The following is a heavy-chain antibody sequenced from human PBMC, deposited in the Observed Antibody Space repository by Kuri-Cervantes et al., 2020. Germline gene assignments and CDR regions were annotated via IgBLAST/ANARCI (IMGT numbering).Heavy chain of an antibody. J-gene: IGHJ6*03. V-gene: IGHV4-38-2*01. CDR3: ARRNYYYDSQVVQAYYYMDV. D-gene: IGHD3-16*01. CDR2: IYHSGTT. Sequence: SQTLSLTCAVYDYSIRSGSYWGWIRQPPGKGLEWIGNIYHSGTTYYNPSLKSRVTISVDTSRNQFSLKVSSVTAADTAVYFCARRNYYYDSQVVQAYYYMDVWGKGTTVTVSS. CDR1: DYSIRSGSY.